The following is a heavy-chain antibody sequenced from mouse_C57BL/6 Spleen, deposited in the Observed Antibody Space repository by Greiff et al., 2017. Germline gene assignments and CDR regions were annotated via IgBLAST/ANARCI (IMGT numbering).Heavy chain of an antibody. CDR3: ARKRGKNGSFDY. CDR1: GYTFTSYW. J-gene: IGHJ2*01. D-gene: IGHD1-1*01. Sequence: QVQLKQPGAELVMPGASVKLSCKASGYTFTSYWMHWVKQRPGQGLEWIGEIDPSDSYTNYNPKFKGKSTLTVDKSSGTAYMQLSSLTTEDSAVYYCARKRGKNGSFDYWGQGTTLTVSS. CDR2: IDPSDSYT. V-gene: IGHV1-69*01.